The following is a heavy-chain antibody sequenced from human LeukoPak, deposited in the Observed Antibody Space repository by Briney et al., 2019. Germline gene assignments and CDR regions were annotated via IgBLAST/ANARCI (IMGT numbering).Heavy chain of an antibody. D-gene: IGHD2-15*01. V-gene: IGHV3-66*04. J-gene: IGHJ4*02. CDR1: GFTVSSNY. CDR3: ASQRNGYCSGGSCYPYDTAPIS. Sequence: GGSLRLSCAASGFTVSSNYMSWVRQAPGKGLEWVSVIYSGGSTYYSDSVKGRFTISRDNSKNTLYLQMTSLRGEDTAAYYCASQRNGYCSGGSCYPYDTAPISWGQGTLVTVSS. CDR2: IYSGGST.